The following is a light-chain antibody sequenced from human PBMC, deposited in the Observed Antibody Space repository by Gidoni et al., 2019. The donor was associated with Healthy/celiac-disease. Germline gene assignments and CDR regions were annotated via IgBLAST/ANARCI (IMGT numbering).Light chain of an antibody. CDR2: EGS. V-gene: IGLV2-23*01. CDR3: CSYAGSSPHVV. J-gene: IGLJ2*01. Sequence: QSALTQPASVSGSPGQSITISCTGTSSDVGSYNLVSWYQQHPGKAPNLMIYEGSKRPSGVSNRFSGSKSGNTASLTISGLQAEDEADYYCCSYAGSSPHVVFGGGTKLTVL. CDR1: SSDVGSYNL.